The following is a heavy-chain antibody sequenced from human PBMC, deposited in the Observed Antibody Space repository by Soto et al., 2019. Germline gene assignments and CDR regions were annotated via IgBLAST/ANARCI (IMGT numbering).Heavy chain of an antibody. D-gene: IGHD6-13*01. J-gene: IGHJ4*02. V-gene: IGHV3-64D*06. CDR1: GFTFGTHA. Sequence: PGGSLRLSCSVSGFTFGTHAMHWVRQAPGKGLEYVSSISHNGRSAYYADSVKGRFTISRDNSKNSLYLQMSSLRPEDTAVYYCVKDRWVDYWGQGILVTVSS. CDR3: VKDRWVDY. CDR2: ISHNGRSA.